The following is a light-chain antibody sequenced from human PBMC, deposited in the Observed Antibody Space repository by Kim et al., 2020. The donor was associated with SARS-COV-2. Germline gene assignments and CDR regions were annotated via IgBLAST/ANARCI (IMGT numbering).Light chain of an antibody. CDR3: QQYSTSWT. J-gene: IGKJ1*01. Sequence: SVSPGERATPVCGASQSVSNNLAWYQQKPGQAPRLLIYGASTRATGIPARFSGSRSGTEFTLTISSLQSEDFAVYCCQQYSTSWTFGQGTKVDI. CDR1: QSVSNN. V-gene: IGKV3-15*01. CDR2: GAS.